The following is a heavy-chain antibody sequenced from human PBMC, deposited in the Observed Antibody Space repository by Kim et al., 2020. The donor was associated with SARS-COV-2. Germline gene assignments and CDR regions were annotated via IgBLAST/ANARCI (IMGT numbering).Heavy chain of an antibody. J-gene: IGHJ4*02. CDR2: IGGFGTNT. V-gene: IGHV3-23*01. CDR1: GFTFSSFA. D-gene: IGHD1-26*01. CDR3: AKLVGHSALDY. Sequence: GGSLRLSCTASGFTFSSFAMSWVRQAPGKGLEWLSTIGGFGTNTNYADSVKGRFTISRDNSKNTLHLQMNSLRADDTAAYYCAKLVGHSALDYWGQGTLVTVSS.